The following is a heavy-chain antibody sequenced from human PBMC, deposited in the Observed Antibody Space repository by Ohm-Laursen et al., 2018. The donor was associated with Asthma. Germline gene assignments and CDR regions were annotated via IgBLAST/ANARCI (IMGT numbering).Heavy chain of an antibody. CDR1: GFTFSSYA. D-gene: IGHD3-3*01. J-gene: IGHJ4*02. Sequence: RSLRLSCAASGFTFSSYAMHWVRQAPGKGLEWVAVISYDGSNKYYADSVKGRFTISRDNSKNTLYLQMNSLRAEDTAVYYCALITIFGVVIDYWGQGTLVTVSS. CDR3: ALITIFGVVIDY. CDR2: ISYDGSNK. V-gene: IGHV3-30-3*01.